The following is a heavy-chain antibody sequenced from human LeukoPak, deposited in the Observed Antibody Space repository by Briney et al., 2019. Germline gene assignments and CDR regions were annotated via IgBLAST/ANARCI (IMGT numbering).Heavy chain of an antibody. Sequence: ASVKVSCKSSGYTFTGYYIHWVRQAPGQGLEWMGWIHSNSGSTNYEEKFQGRVTMTRDTSISTAYMELSRLRSDDTAVYYCARVYRWLHPNDAFDIWGQGTMVTVSS. D-gene: IGHD5-12*01. CDR3: ARVYRWLHPNDAFDI. J-gene: IGHJ3*02. V-gene: IGHV1-2*02. CDR1: GYTFTGYY. CDR2: IHSNSGST.